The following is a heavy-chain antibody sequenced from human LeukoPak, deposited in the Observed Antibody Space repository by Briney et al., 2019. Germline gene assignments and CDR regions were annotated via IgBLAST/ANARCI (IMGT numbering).Heavy chain of an antibody. V-gene: IGHV4-30-2*01. CDR2: SYESGTT. D-gene: IGHD2-15*01. Sequence: SQTLCLSCAASGGSIRSAGYSWNWMGQPPGQGRESIGCSYESGTTYYNPCLESRVSISVVRCKIQFSLRLTYVTAEDPAVYFCVRHYCDGGNCYPCFDSWGQGTLVTVSS. CDR3: VRHYCDGGNCYPCFDS. J-gene: IGHJ4*02. CDR1: GGSIRSAGYS.